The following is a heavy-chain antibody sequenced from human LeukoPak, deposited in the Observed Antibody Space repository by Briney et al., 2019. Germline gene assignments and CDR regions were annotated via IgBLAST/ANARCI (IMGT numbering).Heavy chain of an antibody. CDR2: IYYSVST. Sequence: PSQTLSLTXTVSGGSISSGDYYWSWIRQPPGKGLEWIGYIYYSVSTYYNPSLKSRVTISVDTSKNQFSLKLSSVTAADTGVYYCARPGYYYDSSGYSDNWFDPWGQGTLVTVSS. V-gene: IGHV4-30-4*08. CDR1: GGSISSGDYY. CDR3: ARPGYYYDSSGYSDNWFDP. D-gene: IGHD3-22*01. J-gene: IGHJ5*02.